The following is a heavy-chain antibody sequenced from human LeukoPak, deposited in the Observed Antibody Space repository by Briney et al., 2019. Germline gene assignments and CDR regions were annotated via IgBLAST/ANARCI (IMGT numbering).Heavy chain of an antibody. Sequence: PGTSLRLSCEASGFTFSHFGMHWVRQAPGKGLEWVAVIWSDATNEYYADSVKGRFTISRDNSKNTLYLQMSSLRAEDTAVYYCAKELGAYCGGDCYSGFDYWGQGTLVTVSS. CDR3: AKELGAYCGGDCYSGFDY. CDR2: IWSDATNE. V-gene: IGHV3-33*06. CDR1: GFTFSHFG. J-gene: IGHJ4*02. D-gene: IGHD2-21*02.